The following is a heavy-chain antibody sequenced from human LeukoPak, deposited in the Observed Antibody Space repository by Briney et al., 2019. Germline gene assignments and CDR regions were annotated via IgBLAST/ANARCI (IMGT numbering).Heavy chain of an antibody. CDR1: GFTFSDYY. V-gene: IGHV4-39*01. CDR3: ARQPEGGTYIGTFDI. CDR2: IYYSGST. D-gene: IGHD6-19*01. J-gene: IGHJ3*02. Sequence: GSLRLSCAASGFTFSDYYMSWIRQPPGKGLEWIGSIYYSGSTYYNPSLKSRVTISVDTSKNQFSLKLSSVTAADMALYYCARQPEGGTYIGTFDIWGQGTMVTVSS.